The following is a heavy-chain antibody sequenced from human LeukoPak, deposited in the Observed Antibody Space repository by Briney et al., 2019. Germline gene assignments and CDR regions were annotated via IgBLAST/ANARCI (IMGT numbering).Heavy chain of an antibody. V-gene: IGHV1-69*01. CDR2: INPIFNIL. D-gene: IGHD3-10*01. CDR3: AAGRRLGELFFDY. CDR1: EGTLGTYS. J-gene: IGHJ4*02. Sequence: GASVKASCKASEGTLGTYSIDWVRQAPGQGLDWVGGINPIFNILYYAQNFQGRVTITADESTNTAYLELDSLKHDDTAVYYCAAGRRLGELFFDYWGPGTLVTVSS.